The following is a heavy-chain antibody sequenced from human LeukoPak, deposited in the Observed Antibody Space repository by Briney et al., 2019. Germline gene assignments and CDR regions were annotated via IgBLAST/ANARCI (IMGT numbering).Heavy chain of an antibody. Sequence: SETLSLTCAVYGGSFSGYYWSWIRQPPGKGLEWIGEINHSGSTNYNPSLKSRVTISVDTSKNQFSLKLSSVTAADTAVYYCAGGRSSSWYGGVYFDYWGQGTLVTVSS. J-gene: IGHJ4*02. V-gene: IGHV4-34*01. CDR2: INHSGST. CDR3: AGGRSSSWYGGVYFDY. D-gene: IGHD6-13*01. CDR1: GGSFSGYY.